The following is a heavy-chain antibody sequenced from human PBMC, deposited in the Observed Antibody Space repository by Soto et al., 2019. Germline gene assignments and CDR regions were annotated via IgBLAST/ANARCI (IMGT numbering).Heavy chain of an antibody. CDR2: INAGNGNT. CDR1: GYTFTSYA. D-gene: IGHD5-12*01. Sequence: QVQLVQSGAEVKKPGASVKVSCKASGYTFTSYAMHWVRQAPGQRLEWMGWINAGNGNTKYSQKFQGRVTITRDTSASTAYMELSSLRSEDTAVYYCARDELDIVATFELDIWGQGTMVTVSS. V-gene: IGHV1-3*01. J-gene: IGHJ3*02. CDR3: ARDELDIVATFELDI.